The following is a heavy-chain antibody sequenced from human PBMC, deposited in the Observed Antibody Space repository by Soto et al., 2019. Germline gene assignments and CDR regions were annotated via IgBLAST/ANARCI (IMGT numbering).Heavy chain of an antibody. Sequence: EVQLVESGGGLVKPGGSLRLSCAASGFTFTRYSMNWVRQAPGKGLEWVSSISSTTNYIYYADSMKGRFTVSRDNAKNSVYLDKNSLGAEDTAVYYCARESEDLTSNFDYWGQGTLVTVSS. CDR3: ARESEDLTSNFDY. V-gene: IGHV3-21*01. J-gene: IGHJ4*02. CDR1: GFTFTRYS. CDR2: ISSTTNYI.